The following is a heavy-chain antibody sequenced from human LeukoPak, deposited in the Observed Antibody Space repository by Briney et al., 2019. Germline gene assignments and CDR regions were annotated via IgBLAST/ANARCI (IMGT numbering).Heavy chain of an antibody. V-gene: IGHV3-23*01. D-gene: IGHD3-10*01. CDR1: GFTFSSYA. CDR2: ITAGGGST. J-gene: IGHJ5*02. CDR3: AKGHRIWFGPHPSWFDP. Sequence: GGSLRLSCAASGFTFSSYAMTWVRQAPGKGLEWVSAITAGGGSTYYADSVKGRFTISRDNSKNTLYLQMNSLRAEDTAVYYCAKGHRIWFGPHPSWFDPWGQGTLVTVSS.